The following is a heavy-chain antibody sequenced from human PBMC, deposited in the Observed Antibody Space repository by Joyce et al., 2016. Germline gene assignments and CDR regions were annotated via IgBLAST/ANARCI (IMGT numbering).Heavy chain of an antibody. CDR3: ARGGNNFRY. J-gene: IGHJ4*02. D-gene: IGHD1-26*01. Sequence: EVQVVNSGGGLVQPGGSLKLSCAPSGFTFPSYWMSWVRQGQGKGLGWVASIKADGSDKYYVDSVKGRFTISRDNAKNSLYLQMNSLRVEDTAVYYCARGGNNFRYWGQGTLVTVSS. CDR1: GFTFPSYW. V-gene: IGHV3-7*04. CDR2: IKADGSDK.